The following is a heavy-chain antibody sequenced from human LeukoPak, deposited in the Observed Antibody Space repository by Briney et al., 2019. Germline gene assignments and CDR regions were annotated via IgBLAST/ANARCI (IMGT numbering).Heavy chain of an antibody. CDR1: GFTFSSYA. Sequence: GGSLRLSCAASGFTFSSYAMTWVRQAPGKGLEWVSTVSVSGGSTYYADSVKGRFTISRDNSKNTLYLQMNSLRAEDTAVYYCAKNIVPGGQLVRTWFDPWGQGTLVTVSS. CDR2: VSVSGGST. V-gene: IGHV3-23*01. D-gene: IGHD6-13*01. CDR3: AKNIVPGGQLVRTWFDP. J-gene: IGHJ5*02.